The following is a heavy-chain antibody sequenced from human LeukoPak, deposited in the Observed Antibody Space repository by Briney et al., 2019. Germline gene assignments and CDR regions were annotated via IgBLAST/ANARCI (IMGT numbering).Heavy chain of an antibody. Sequence: PGGSLRLSCAASGFTFNNYAMNWVRQAPGKGLEWVSGISGFGGSTYYASPVKGRLTISRDNFGNMLYLHLDSLRVEDTAIYYCARRSGSSWSAFDYWGQGALVTVSS. J-gene: IGHJ4*02. D-gene: IGHD6-13*01. CDR1: GFTFNNYA. CDR3: ARRSGSSWSAFDY. CDR2: ISGFGGST. V-gene: IGHV3-23*01.